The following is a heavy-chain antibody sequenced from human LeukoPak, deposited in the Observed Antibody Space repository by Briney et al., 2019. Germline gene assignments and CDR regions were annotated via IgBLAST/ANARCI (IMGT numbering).Heavy chain of an antibody. CDR2: INPNSGNT. J-gene: IGHJ3*02. D-gene: IGHD3-3*01. CDR1: GYTFTGYY. Sequence: ASVKVSCKASGYTFTGYYMHWVRQAPGQGLEWMGWINPNSGNTGYAQKFQGRVTITRNTSISTAYMELSSLRSEDTAVYYCARRNSYYDFWSGSQTDAFDIWGQGTMVTVSS. CDR3: ARRNSYYDFWSGSQTDAFDI. V-gene: IGHV1-8*03.